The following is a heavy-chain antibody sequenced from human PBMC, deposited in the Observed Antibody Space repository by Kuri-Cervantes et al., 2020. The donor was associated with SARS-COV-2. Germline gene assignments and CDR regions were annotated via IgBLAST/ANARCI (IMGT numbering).Heavy chain of an antibody. CDR3: ARQVELSLDEYGMDI. D-gene: IGHD1-7*01. CDR1: GASISSNTYY. CDR2: VSYTGNT. V-gene: IGHV4-39*01. J-gene: IGHJ6*02. Sequence: SETLSLTCSVSGASISSNTYYWGWIRQPPGKGLEWIGSVSYTGNTYLNPSLKSRVTISVHTSKTQFSLNLSSVTVADTAVYYCARQVELSLDEYGMDIWGQGTTVTGSS.